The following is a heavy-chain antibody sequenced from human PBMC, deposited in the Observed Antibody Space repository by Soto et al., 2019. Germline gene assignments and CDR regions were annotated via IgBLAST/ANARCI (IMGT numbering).Heavy chain of an antibody. V-gene: IGHV4-59*01. J-gene: IGHJ4*02. CDR1: GGSISSYY. CDR3: CGGREAAAGGY. D-gene: IGHD6-13*01. CDR2: IYYSGST. Sequence: QVQLQESGPGLVKPSETLSLTCTVSGGSISSYYWSWIRQPPGKGLEWIGYIYYSGSTTYNPSLQSRVTISVDTSKNQFSLKRSSVTAADTAVYYCCGGREAAAGGYWGQGTLVTVSS.